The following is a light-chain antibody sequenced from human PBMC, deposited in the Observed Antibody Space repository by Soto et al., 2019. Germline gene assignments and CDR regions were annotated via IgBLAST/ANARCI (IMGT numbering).Light chain of an antibody. CDR2: GAS. CDR3: HHSGNSHGT. CDR1: QSVRSS. J-gene: IGKJ1*01. Sequence: EIVLTQSPATLSLSPGERATLSCRASQSVRSSLAWYQQQSGQAPRLLIYGASSRATGIPDRFSGSGSGTDFTLTISRLEPEDFAVYYCHHSGNSHGTFGQGTKVDIK. V-gene: IGKV3-20*01.